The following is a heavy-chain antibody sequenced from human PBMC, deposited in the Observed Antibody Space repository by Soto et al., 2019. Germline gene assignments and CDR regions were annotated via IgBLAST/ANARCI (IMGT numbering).Heavy chain of an antibody. Sequence: SETLSLTCTVSGGSISSGGYYWSWIRQHPGKGLEWIGYIYYSGSTYYNPSLKSRVTISVDTSKNQFSLKLSSVTAADTAVYYCARRDSGSLLVPTFDPWGQGTLVTVSS. V-gene: IGHV4-31*03. CDR1: GGSISSGGYY. CDR3: ARRDSGSLLVPTFDP. D-gene: IGHD1-26*01. J-gene: IGHJ5*02. CDR2: IYYSGST.